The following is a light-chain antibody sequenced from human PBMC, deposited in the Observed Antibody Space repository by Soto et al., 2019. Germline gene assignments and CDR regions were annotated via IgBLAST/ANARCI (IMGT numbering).Light chain of an antibody. CDR2: DTS. CDR1: QSINSN. Sequence: EIVMTQSPATLSVSPGERATLSCRASQSINSNLAWYQQKPGQAPRLLVYDTSTRATGIPARFSGSGSGTEFTLTISSLQSEDFAVYYCQQYNSWPSFGQGTKLEIK. CDR3: QQYNSWPS. V-gene: IGKV3-15*01. J-gene: IGKJ2*01.